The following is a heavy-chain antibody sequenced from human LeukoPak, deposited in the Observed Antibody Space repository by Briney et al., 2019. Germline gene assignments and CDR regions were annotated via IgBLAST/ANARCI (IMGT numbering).Heavy chain of an antibody. J-gene: IGHJ6*02. CDR1: GYSFTSYW. CDR3: ARQPHYYYGMDV. V-gene: IGHV5-51*01. Sequence: GESLQISCKGSGYSFTSYWIGWVRQLPGKDLEWMGIMYPGDSDIRYSPSFQGQVTISADKSISTAFLQWSSLKASDTAMYYCARQPHYYYGMDVWGQGTTVTVSS. CDR2: MYPGDSDI.